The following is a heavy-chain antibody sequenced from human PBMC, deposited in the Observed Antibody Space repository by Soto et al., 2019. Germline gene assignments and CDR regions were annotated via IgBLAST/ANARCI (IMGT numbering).Heavy chain of an antibody. CDR3: AKDGIRKDDY. CDR2: ISDSGTKT. CDR1: GFSITDYA. V-gene: IGHV3-23*01. Sequence: PGGSLRLSCSASGFSITDYAMSWVRQAPGKGLEWVSSISDSGTKTFYGDSVEGRFAISRDTSKNTVYMQMNNLRAEDTALYYCAKDGIRKDDYWGQGTVVTVSS. J-gene: IGHJ4*02.